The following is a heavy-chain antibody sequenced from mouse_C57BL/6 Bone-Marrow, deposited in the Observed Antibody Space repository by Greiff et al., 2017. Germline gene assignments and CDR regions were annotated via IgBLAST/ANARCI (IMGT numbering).Heavy chain of an antibody. CDR2: INPNYGAT. Sequence: EVQLQQSGPELVKPGASVKISCKASGYSFTDYNMNWVKQSNGKSLEWIGVINPNYGATSYNQKFKGKATLTADQSSSTAYMQLHSLTSEDSAVYSCARGYDYDVAMDYWGQGTSVTVSS. V-gene: IGHV1-39*01. CDR1: GYSFTDYN. CDR3: ARGYDYDVAMDY. J-gene: IGHJ4*01. D-gene: IGHD2-4*01.